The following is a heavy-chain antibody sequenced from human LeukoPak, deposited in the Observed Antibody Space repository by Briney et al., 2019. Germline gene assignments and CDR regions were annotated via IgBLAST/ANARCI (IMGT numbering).Heavy chain of an antibody. D-gene: IGHD6-13*01. CDR2: ITSSSSTI. CDR3: ARGRGSSSWDFDY. CDR1: EFTFSSYE. Sequence: PGGSLRLSCAASEFTFSSYEMNWVRQAPGKGLEWVSYITSSSSTIYYADSVKGRFTISRDNAKNSLYLQVNSLRDEDTAVYYCARGRGSSSWDFDYWGQGTLVTVSS. V-gene: IGHV3-48*03. J-gene: IGHJ4*02.